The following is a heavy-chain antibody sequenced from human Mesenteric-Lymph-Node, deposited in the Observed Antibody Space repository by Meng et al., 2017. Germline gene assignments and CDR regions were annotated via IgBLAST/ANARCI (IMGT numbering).Heavy chain of an antibody. Sequence: ASVKVSCKASGYTFTSYYMHWVRQAPGQGLEWMGGFDPEDGETIYAQKFQGRVTMTEDTSTDTAYMELSSLRSEDTAVYYCATSGRYGDYNYWGQGTLVTVSS. CDR2: FDPEDGET. J-gene: IGHJ4*02. CDR1: GYTFTSYY. D-gene: IGHD4-17*01. V-gene: IGHV1-24*01. CDR3: ATSGRYGDYNY.